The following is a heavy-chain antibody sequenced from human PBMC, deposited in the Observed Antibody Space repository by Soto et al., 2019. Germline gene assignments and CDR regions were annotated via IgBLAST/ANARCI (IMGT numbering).Heavy chain of an antibody. CDR2: VDPEDGAT. Sequence: ASGKVSCKVSGYTLTELSIHWKRQAPGKGLAWMGGVDPEDGATIYAQKFQGRVTMTEDTSTDTGYMELSRLRSEDTAVYCCSPCFTVVPAVRWFDTWGQGALVTVSP. V-gene: IGHV1-24*01. J-gene: IGHJ5*02. CDR3: SPCFTVVPAVRWFDT. D-gene: IGHD2-2*01. CDR1: GYTLTELS.